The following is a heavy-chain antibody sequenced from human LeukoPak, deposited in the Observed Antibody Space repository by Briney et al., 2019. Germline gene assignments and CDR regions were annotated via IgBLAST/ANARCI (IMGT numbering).Heavy chain of an antibody. V-gene: IGHV3-33*01. J-gene: IGHJ4*02. D-gene: IGHD6-19*01. CDR1: GFTFGSYG. CDR2: IWYDGSNK. Sequence: GGSLRLSCAASGFTFGSYGMHWVRQAPGKGLEGVAVIWYDGSNKYYADSVKGRFTISRDNSKNTLYLQMNSLRAEDTAVYYCAREEWLGDPGVGGLDYWGQGTLVTVSS. CDR3: AREEWLGDPGVGGLDY.